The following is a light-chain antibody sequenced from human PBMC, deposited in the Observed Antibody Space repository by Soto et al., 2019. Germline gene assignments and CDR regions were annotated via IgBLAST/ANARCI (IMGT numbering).Light chain of an antibody. V-gene: IGLV1-40*01. CDR1: SSNIGAGYD. CDR2: GNS. J-gene: IGLJ3*02. CDR3: QSYDSSLSVWV. Sequence: QSVLTQPPSVSGAPGQRVTISCNESSSNIGAGYDVHWYQQLPGTAPKLLIYGNSNRPSGVPDRFSGSKSGTSASLAITGLQAEDEADYYCQSYDSSLSVWVFGGGTKLTVL.